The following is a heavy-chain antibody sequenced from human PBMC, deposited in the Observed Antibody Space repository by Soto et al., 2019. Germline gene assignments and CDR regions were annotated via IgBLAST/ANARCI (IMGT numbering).Heavy chain of an antibody. Sequence: EVQLLESGGGLIQPGGSLRLSCAASGLTFSRYAMNWVRQAPGKGLDWVSGISGSGVLTYYADSVKGRFTISRDNSNNTLSLQVHSLRVEDTAVYFCAKGGYYSVFDIWGQGTMVTVSA. V-gene: IGHV3-23*01. CDR2: ISGSGVLT. J-gene: IGHJ3*02. CDR1: GLTFSRYA. D-gene: IGHD3-16*01. CDR3: AKGGYYSVFDI.